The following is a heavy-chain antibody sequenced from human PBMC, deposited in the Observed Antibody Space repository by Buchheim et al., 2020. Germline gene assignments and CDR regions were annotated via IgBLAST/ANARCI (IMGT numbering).Heavy chain of an antibody. J-gene: IGHJ5*02. Sequence: QVQLQESGPGLVKPSETLSLTCTVSGGSISSYYWSWIRQPPGKGLEWIGYIYYSGRTNYNPSLKSRVTISVDTSKNQFSLKLSSVTAADTAVYYCARLTGDYGGWWFDPWGQGTL. D-gene: IGHD4-23*01. CDR3: ARLTGDYGGWWFDP. CDR1: GGSISSYY. CDR2: IYYSGRT. V-gene: IGHV4-59*08.